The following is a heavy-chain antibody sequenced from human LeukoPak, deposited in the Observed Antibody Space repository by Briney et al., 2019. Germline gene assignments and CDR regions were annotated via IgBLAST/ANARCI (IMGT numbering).Heavy chain of an antibody. CDR3: ARDSDYGDYFDH. Sequence: PGGSLRPSCAASDFTFSAYTMSWIRLAPGKGLEWVSSISISRTCIYYADSVKGRFTISRDNSKNSLYLQMNSLRAEDTALYFCARDSDYGDYFDHRGQGTQVTVCS. CDR1: DFTFSAYT. D-gene: IGHD4-17*01. V-gene: IGHV3-21*04. J-gene: IGHJ4*02. CDR2: ISISRTCI.